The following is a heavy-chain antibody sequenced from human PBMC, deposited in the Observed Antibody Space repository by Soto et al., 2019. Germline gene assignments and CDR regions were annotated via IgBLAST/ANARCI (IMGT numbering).Heavy chain of an antibody. CDR3: ARSLWFGEYPFPGY. CDR2: ISAYNGNT. D-gene: IGHD3-10*01. Sequence: XSVKGSCTASGYSFTSYGSIWVRQAPGQGLEWMGWISAYNGNTNYAQKLQGRVTMTTDTSTSTAYMELRSLRSDDTAVYYCARSLWFGEYPFPGYWGQGTLVTVPS. CDR1: GYSFTSYG. J-gene: IGHJ4*02. V-gene: IGHV1-18*01.